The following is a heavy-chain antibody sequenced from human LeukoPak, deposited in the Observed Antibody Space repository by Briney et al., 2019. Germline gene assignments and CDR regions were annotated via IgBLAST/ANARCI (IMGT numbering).Heavy chain of an antibody. D-gene: IGHD3-3*01. CDR3: ARDQRDTIFGVVIANRMFDY. Sequence: PSETLSLTCTVSGGSISSSSYYWGWIRQPPGKGLEWIGSIYYSGSTYYNPSLKSRVTISVDTSKNQLSLKLSSVTAADTAVYYCARDQRDTIFGVVIANRMFDYWGQGTLVTVSS. J-gene: IGHJ4*02. CDR1: GGSISSSSYY. V-gene: IGHV4-39*07. CDR2: IYYSGST.